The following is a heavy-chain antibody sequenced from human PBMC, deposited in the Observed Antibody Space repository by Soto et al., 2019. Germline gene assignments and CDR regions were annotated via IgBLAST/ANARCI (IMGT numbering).Heavy chain of an antibody. Sequence: PSETLSLTCTVSGGSISRGGYYWSWIRQHPGKGLEWIGYIYYSGSTYYNPSLKSRVTISVDTSKNPFSLKLSSVTAADTAVYYCARELLAATRWFDPWGQGTLVTVSS. V-gene: IGHV4-31*03. D-gene: IGHD2-15*01. CDR2: IYYSGST. CDR1: GGSISRGGYY. CDR3: ARELLAATRWFDP. J-gene: IGHJ5*02.